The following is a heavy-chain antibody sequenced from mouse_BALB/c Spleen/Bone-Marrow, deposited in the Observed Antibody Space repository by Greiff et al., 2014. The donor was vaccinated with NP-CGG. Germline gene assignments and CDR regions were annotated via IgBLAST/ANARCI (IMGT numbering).Heavy chain of an antibody. Sequence: VQLQQSGPELVRPGVSVKISCKGSGYTFTDYAMHWVKQSHAKSLEWIGVISTYSGNTNYNQKFKGKATMAVDKSSSTAYMELVRLTSEDSAIYYCARSNYGSSYVFDYWGQGTTLTVSS. CDR3: ARSNYGSSYVFDY. CDR2: ISTYSGNT. D-gene: IGHD1-1*01. CDR1: GYTFTDYA. J-gene: IGHJ2*01. V-gene: IGHV1-67*01.